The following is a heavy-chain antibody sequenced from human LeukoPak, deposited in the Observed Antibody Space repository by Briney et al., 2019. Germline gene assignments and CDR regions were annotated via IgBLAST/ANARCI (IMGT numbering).Heavy chain of an antibody. CDR1: GFTFKNYA. CDR2: ISWSSGSI. J-gene: IGHJ4*02. Sequence: GGSLRLSCAASGFTFKNYAMHWVRQAPGKGLEWVSGISWSSGSIGYADSVKGRFTISRDNAKNSLYLQMNSLRAEDTAVYYCASGTRYYFDYWGQGTLVTVSS. D-gene: IGHD1-1*01. V-gene: IGHV3-9*01. CDR3: ASGTRYYFDY.